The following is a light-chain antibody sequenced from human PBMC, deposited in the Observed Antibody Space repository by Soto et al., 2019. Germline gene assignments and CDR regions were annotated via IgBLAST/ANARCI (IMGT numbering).Light chain of an antibody. CDR1: QSIVTW. V-gene: IGKV1-5*03. Sequence: DIQMTQSPSSLSASVGDRVTITCRASQSIVTWLAWYQQKPGKAPQLLIYEASNLESGVPSRFSGSGSGTEFTLTISGLQPDYSAAYDCQQVNSSPYSFGQGTKVEIK. CDR2: EAS. CDR3: QQVNSSPYS. J-gene: IGKJ2*01.